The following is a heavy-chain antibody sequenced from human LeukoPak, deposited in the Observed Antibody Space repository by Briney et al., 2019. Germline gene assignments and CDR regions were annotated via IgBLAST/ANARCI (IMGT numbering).Heavy chain of an antibody. J-gene: IGHJ4*02. CDR2: IYYSGST. D-gene: IGHD2-2*01. V-gene: IGHV4-31*03. Sequence: PSQTLSLTCTVSGGSISSGGYYWSWIRQHPGKGLEWIGYIYYSGSTYYHPSLKSRVTISVDPSKNQFSLKLSSVTAADTAVYYCAREYCSSTSCRKHANYYFDYWGQGTLVTVSS. CDR1: GGSISSGGYY. CDR3: AREYCSSTSCRKHANYYFDY.